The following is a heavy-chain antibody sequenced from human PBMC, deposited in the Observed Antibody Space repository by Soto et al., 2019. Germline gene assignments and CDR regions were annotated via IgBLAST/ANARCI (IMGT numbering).Heavy chain of an antibody. D-gene: IGHD1-26*01. V-gene: IGHV3-23*01. Sequence: EVQLLESGGGLVRPGGSLRLSCTASGFSFSSYALSWVRQAPGKGLEWVSTISGSDGKTYYADSVKGRISITRDTSKTTLYLAMTSLRVEDTPVYYCARWSFLDSWGQGTRVTVS. CDR3: ARWSFLDS. CDR1: GFSFSSYA. CDR2: ISGSDGKT. J-gene: IGHJ4*02.